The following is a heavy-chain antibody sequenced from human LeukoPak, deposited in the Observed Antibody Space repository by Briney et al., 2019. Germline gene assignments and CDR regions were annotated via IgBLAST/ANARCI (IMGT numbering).Heavy chain of an antibody. D-gene: IGHD4-17*01. CDR1: GFTFSSYS. CDR2: ISSSSSYI. Sequence: NAGGSLRLSCAASGFTFSSYSMNWVRQAPGKGLEWVSSISSSSSYIYYADSVKGRFTISRDNAKNSLYLQMNSLRAEDTAVYYCARYPSLTTVSTDWYFDLWGRGTLVTVSS. J-gene: IGHJ2*01. CDR3: ARYPSLTTVSTDWYFDL. V-gene: IGHV3-21*01.